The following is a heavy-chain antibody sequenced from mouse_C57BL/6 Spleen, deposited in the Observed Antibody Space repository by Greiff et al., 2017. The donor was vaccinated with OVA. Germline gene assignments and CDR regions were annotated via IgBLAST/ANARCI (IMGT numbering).Heavy chain of an antibody. J-gene: IGHJ3*01. Sequence: EVKLMESGPGLVKPSQSLSLTCSVTGYSITSGYYWNWIRQFPGNKLEWMGYISYDGSNNYNPSLKNRISITRDTSTNQFFLKLNSVTTEDTATYYCARGGSRTAWFAYWGQGTLVTVSA. CDR3: ARGGSRTAWFAY. CDR2: ISYDGSN. CDR1: GYSITSGYY. V-gene: IGHV3-6*01. D-gene: IGHD1-1*01.